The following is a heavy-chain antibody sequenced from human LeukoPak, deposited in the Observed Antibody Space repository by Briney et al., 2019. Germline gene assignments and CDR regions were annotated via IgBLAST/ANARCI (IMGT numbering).Heavy chain of an antibody. J-gene: IGHJ6*03. CDR1: GGSFSGYY. D-gene: IGHD6-6*01. Sequence: PSETLSLTCAVYGGSFSGYYWSWIRQPPGKGLEWIGEINHSGSTNYNPSLKSRVTISVDTSKNQFSLKLSSVTAADTAVYYCARPVLEAPHSSSSRSYYYYMDVWGKGTTVTVSS. CDR3: ARPVLEAPHSSSSRSYYYYMDV. CDR2: INHSGST. V-gene: IGHV4-34*01.